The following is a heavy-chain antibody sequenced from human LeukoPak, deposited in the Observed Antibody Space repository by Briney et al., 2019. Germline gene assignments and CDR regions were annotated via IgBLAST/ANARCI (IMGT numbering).Heavy chain of an antibody. V-gene: IGHV3-33*06. Sequence: GRSLRLSCVASGFTFSDYGMHWVRQAPGKGLEWVGVIWNDGSNKFYADSVKGRFTISRDNSKNTLYLQMSSLRAEDTAVYYCAKTYSRGWYVWEFRGQGTLVTVSS. CDR2: IWNDGSNK. J-gene: IGHJ4*02. CDR1: GFTFSDYG. D-gene: IGHD6-19*01. CDR3: AKTYSRGWYVWEF.